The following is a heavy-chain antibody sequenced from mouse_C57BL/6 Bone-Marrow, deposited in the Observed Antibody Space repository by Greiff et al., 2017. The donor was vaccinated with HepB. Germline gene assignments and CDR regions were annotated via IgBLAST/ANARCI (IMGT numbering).Heavy chain of an antibody. D-gene: IGHD4-1*01. V-gene: IGHV5-17*01. CDR2: ISSCSSTI. J-gene: IGHJ1*03. Sequence: DVQLVESGGGLVKPGGSLKLSCAASGFTFTDYGMHWVRQAPEKGLEWVAYISSCSSTINYPDTVKGRFTISSYNAKNTLFLQMTSLTSEDTAVYYCAKEELGGYFDVWGTGTTVTVSS. CDR1: GFTFTDYG. CDR3: AKEELGGYFDV.